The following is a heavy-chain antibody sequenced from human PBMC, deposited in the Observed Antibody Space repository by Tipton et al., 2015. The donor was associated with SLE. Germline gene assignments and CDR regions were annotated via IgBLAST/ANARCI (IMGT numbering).Heavy chain of an antibody. D-gene: IGHD3-22*01. CDR2: ISSSSSYI. J-gene: IGHJ3*02. CDR1: GFTFSSYS. Sequence: LSLTCAASGFTFSSYSMNWVRQAPGKGLEWVSSISSSSSYIYYADSVKGRFTISRDNAKNSLYLQMNSLRAEDTAVYYCARDQSYYDSSGYYNDAFDIWGQGTMVTVSS. CDR3: ARDQSYYDSSGYYNDAFDI. V-gene: IGHV3-21*01.